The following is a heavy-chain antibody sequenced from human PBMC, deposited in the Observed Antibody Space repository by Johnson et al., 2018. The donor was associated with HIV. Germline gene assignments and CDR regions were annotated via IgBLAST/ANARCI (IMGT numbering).Heavy chain of an antibody. Sequence: QVQLVESGGGVVQPGRSLRLSCAASGFTFSSYGMHWVRQAPGKGLEWVAFIRYDGSNKYYADFVKGRFTTSRDNSNNTLYLQMNSLRAEDTAVYYCARDVGEFPRHAFDIRGRGTMVTVSS. CDR1: GFTFSSYG. D-gene: IGHD3-16*01. J-gene: IGHJ3*02. V-gene: IGHV3-33*01. CDR2: IRYDGSNK. CDR3: ARDVGEFPRHAFDI.